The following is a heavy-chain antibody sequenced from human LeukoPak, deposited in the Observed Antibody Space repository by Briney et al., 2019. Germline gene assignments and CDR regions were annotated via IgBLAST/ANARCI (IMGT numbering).Heavy chain of an antibody. V-gene: IGHV1-18*01. J-gene: IGHJ4*02. Sequence: ASVKVSCKASGYTFTSYGVSWVRQAPGQGLEWMGWISAYNGNTNYAQKLQGRATMTTDTSTSTAYMEVRSLRSDDTAVYYCARDPTAYCSGGSCYSGALDYWGQGTLVTVSS. CDR1: GYTFTSYG. CDR3: ARDPTAYCSGGSCYSGALDY. D-gene: IGHD2-15*01. CDR2: ISAYNGNT.